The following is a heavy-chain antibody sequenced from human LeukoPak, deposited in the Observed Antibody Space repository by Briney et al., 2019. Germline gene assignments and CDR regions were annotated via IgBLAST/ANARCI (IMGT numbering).Heavy chain of an antibody. CDR1: GGSISSSSYY. V-gene: IGHV4-39*01. CDR3: ARLEYSSGWYFDY. J-gene: IGHJ4*02. CDR2: IYYSGRN. Sequence: SETLSLTCTVSGGSISSSSYYWGWIRQPPGKGLEWIGTIYYSGRNYYNPSLKSRVTISVDTSKNQLSLKLSSVTAADTAVYYCARLEYSSGWYFDYWGQGTLVTVSS. D-gene: IGHD6-19*01.